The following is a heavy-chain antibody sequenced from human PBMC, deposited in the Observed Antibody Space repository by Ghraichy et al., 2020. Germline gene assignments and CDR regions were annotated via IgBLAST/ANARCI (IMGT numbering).Heavy chain of an antibody. Sequence: SETLSLTCAVSGGSISSGGYSWSWIRQPPGKGLEWIGYIYHSGSTYYNPSLKSRVTISVDRSKNQFSLKLSSVTAADTAVYYCARASVVVAAFDYWGQGTLVTVSS. J-gene: IGHJ4*02. CDR1: GGSISSGGYS. D-gene: IGHD2-15*01. CDR3: ARASVVVAAFDY. V-gene: IGHV4-30-2*01. CDR2: IYHSGST.